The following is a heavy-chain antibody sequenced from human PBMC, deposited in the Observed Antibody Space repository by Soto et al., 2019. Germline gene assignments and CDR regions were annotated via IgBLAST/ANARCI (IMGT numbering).Heavy chain of an antibody. CDR2: ISGSGGST. D-gene: IGHD4-17*01. V-gene: IGHV3-23*01. J-gene: IGHJ3*02. Sequence: GGSLRLSCAASGFTFSSYAMSWVRQAPGKGLEWVSAISGSGGSTYYADSVKGRFTISRDNSKNTLYLQMNSLRAEDTAVYYCAKDFGLDPTVMVAFDIWGQGTMVTVSS. CDR3: AKDFGLDPTVMVAFDI. CDR1: GFTFSSYA.